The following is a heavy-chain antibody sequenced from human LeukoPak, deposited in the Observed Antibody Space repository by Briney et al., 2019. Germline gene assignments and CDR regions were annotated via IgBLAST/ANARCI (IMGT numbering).Heavy chain of an antibody. CDR1: GHYKNRSY. J-gene: IGHJ3*02. D-gene: IGHD3-22*01. CDR3: VRGNYDNRVYSNAFYI. CDR2: VYYNGNT. Sequence: PAGPESLLCSLWGHYKNRSYGMCPPDPTGGRLEWIGYVYYNGNTNSNPSRKSRVTISADTSKNQFSLKLSSVTAAATAIYYFVRGNYDNRVYSNAFYICGQGTMVTVSS. V-gene: IGHV4-59*13.